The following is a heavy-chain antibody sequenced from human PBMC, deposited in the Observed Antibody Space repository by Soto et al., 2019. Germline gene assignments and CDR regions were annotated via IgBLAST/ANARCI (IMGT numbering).Heavy chain of an antibody. V-gene: IGHV4-4*02. CDR3: ARVEGRFYYGMDV. J-gene: IGHJ6*02. CDR2: IYHSGST. CDR1: GGSISSSNC. Sequence: QVQLQESGPGLVKPSGTLSLTCAVSGGSISSSNCWSWVRQPPGKGLEWIGEIYHSGSTNYNPSLKSRVTISLDKSKTQFSLKLSSVTAGDTAVYYCARVEGRFYYGMDVWGQGTTVTVAS.